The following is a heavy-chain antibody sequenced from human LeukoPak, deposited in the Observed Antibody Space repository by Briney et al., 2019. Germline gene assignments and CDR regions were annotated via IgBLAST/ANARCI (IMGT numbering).Heavy chain of an antibody. D-gene: IGHD2-21*01. CDR1: GFTFTNYG. CDR2: IWFDGSNR. J-gene: IGHJ3*01. CDR3: AREHKYGSADRQAALDV. Sequence: GGSLRLSCIAYGFTFTNYGMHWVRQAPGKGLEWVALIWFDGSNREYADSVKGRFTISRDNSQRTLYLQMSTLRAEDSAVYFCAREHKYGSADRQAALDVWGQGTMVTVTS. V-gene: IGHV3-33*01.